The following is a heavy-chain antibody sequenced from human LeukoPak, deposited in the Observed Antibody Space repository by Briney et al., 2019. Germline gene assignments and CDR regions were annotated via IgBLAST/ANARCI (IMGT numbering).Heavy chain of an antibody. V-gene: IGHV4-34*01. CDR2: INHSGST. Sequence: SETLSLTCAVYGGSFSGYYWSWIRQPPGKGLEWIGEINHSGSTNYSPSLKSRVTISVDTSKNQFSLKLSSVTAADTAVYYCARDGYRRSFDYWGQGTLVTVSS. D-gene: IGHD5-24*01. CDR1: GGSFSGYY. CDR3: ARDGYRRSFDY. J-gene: IGHJ4*02.